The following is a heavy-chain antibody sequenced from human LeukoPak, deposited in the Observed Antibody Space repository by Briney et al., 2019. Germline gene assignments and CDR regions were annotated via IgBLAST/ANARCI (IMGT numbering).Heavy chain of an antibody. Sequence: GGSLRLSCAASGFTFSTYAMSWVRQAPGKGLEWVSTISGSGGGTYFADSVKGRFTISRDNSKNTLYLQMNSLRAEDTAVYYCARSELLRYFDWLTIDYWGQGTLVTVSS. CDR3: ARSELLRYFDWLTIDY. CDR1: GFTFSTYA. V-gene: IGHV3-23*01. J-gene: IGHJ4*02. CDR2: ISGSGGGT. D-gene: IGHD3-9*01.